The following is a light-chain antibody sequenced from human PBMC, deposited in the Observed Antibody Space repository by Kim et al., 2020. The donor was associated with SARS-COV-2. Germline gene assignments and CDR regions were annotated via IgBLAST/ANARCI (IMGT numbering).Light chain of an antibody. Sequence: VAWGQKVRITCQGDSLRTYYATWYQHKPGQAPILVIYGKNNRPSGIPDRFSGSSSGNTASLTITGTQAGDEADYYCNSRDSNDNVVFGGGTQLTVL. V-gene: IGLV3-19*01. CDR2: GKN. CDR3: NSRDSNDNVV. CDR1: SLRTYY. J-gene: IGLJ2*01.